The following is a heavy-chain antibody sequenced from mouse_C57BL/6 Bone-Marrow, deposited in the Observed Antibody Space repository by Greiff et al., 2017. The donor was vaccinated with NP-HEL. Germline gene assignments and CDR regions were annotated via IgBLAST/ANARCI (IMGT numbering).Heavy chain of an antibody. CDR1: GFTFSSYG. CDR3: ARLGPITTVVAYYFDY. CDR2: ISSGGSYT. Sequence: EVKLQESGGDLVKPGGSLKLSCAASGFTFSSYGMSWVRQTPDKRLEWVATISSGGSYTYYPDSVKGRFTISRDNAKNTLYLQMSSLKSEDTAMYYCARLGPITTVVAYYFDYWGQGTTLTVSS. D-gene: IGHD1-1*01. V-gene: IGHV5-6*01. J-gene: IGHJ2*01.